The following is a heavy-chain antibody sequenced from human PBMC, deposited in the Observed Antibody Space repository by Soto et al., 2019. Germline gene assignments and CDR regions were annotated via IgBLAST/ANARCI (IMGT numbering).Heavy chain of an antibody. CDR2: IIPIFGTA. Sequence: SVKVSCKASGGTFSSYAISWVRQAPGQGLEWMGGIIPIFGTANYAQKFQGRVTITADESTSTAYMELSSLRSEDTAVYYCAILSEGGADLIGQFDYWGQGTLVTVSS. J-gene: IGHJ4*02. CDR3: AILSEGGADLIGQFDY. V-gene: IGHV1-69*13. CDR1: GGTFSSYA. D-gene: IGHD1-26*01.